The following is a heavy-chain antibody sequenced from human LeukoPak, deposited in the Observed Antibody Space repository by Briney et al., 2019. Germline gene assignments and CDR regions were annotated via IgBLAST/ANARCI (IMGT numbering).Heavy chain of an antibody. Sequence: SETLSLTCTVSGGSISSGSYYWSWIRQPAGKGLEWIGRIYTSGSTNYNPSLKSRVTISVDTSKNQFSLKLSSVTAADTAVYYCARARRMVRGVKRGTGNNWFGPWGQGTLVTVSS. J-gene: IGHJ5*02. CDR3: ARARRMVRGVKRGTGNNWFGP. CDR1: GGSISSGSYY. D-gene: IGHD3-10*01. V-gene: IGHV4-61*02. CDR2: IYTSGST.